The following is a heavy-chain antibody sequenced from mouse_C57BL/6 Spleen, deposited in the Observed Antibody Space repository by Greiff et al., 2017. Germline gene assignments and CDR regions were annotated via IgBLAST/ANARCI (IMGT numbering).Heavy chain of an antibody. J-gene: IGHJ2*01. CDR3: ARELRGGFDY. Sequence: DVHLVESGAELVKPGASVKLSCTASGFTFNDYYMHWVKQRTEQGLEWIGRIDPEDGATKYAPKFQGKATITADKTSNTAYLQLSSLTSEDTAVYYCARELRGGFDYWGQGTTLTVSA. V-gene: IGHV14-2*01. D-gene: IGHD1-1*01. CDR1: GFTFNDYY. CDR2: IDPEDGAT.